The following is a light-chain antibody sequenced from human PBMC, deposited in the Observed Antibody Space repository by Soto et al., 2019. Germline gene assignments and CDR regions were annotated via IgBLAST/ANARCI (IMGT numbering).Light chain of an antibody. Sequence: DVVMTQSPLSLPVTLGQPASISCRSSQSLVYSDGNTYLTWFQQRPGQSPRRLIYQVSTRDSGVPDRFSGSGSGTALTLKISRVEAEEVGVYYCMKASHWPWTFAQGAKVEIK. CDR1: QSLVYSDGNTY. J-gene: IGKJ1*01. CDR3: MKASHWPWT. CDR2: QVS. V-gene: IGKV2-30*01.